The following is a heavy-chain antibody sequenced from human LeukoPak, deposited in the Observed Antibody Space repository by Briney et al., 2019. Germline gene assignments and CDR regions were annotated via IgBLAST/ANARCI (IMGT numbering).Heavy chain of an antibody. CDR1: GGSISSSSYY. Sequence: SETLSLTCTVSGGSISSSSYYRGWIRQPPGKGLEWIGSIYYSGSTYYNPSLKSRVTISVDTSKNQFSLELRSVTAADTAVYSCARHGWLGVGGWYWGQGTLVTVSS. CDR2: IYYSGST. J-gene: IGHJ4*02. CDR3: ARHGWLGVGGWY. V-gene: IGHV4-39*01. D-gene: IGHD6-19*01.